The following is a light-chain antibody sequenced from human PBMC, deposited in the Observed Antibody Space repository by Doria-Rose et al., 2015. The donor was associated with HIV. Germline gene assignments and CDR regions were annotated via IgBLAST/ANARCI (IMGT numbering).Light chain of an antibody. CDR3: HQYGTSWT. CDR2: DGS. CDR1: QSFSRTY. Sequence: EIVMTQSPGTLSLSPGERATLSCRASQSFSRTYLACYQQKPGQAPSVLIYDGSTRATGIPDRFSASGSGTDFTLTINRLEPEDFALYYCHQYGTSWTFGQGTKVEI. J-gene: IGKJ1*01. V-gene: IGKV3-20*01.